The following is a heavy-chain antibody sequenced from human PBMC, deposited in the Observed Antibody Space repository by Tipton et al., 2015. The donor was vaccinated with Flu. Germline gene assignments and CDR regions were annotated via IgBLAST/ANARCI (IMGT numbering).Heavy chain of an antibody. CDR2: IYYSGST. D-gene: IGHD3-22*01. CDR1: GGSISSYY. CDR3: AREQSSGYTTYYFDY. V-gene: IGHV4-59*01. J-gene: IGHJ4*02. Sequence: TLSLTCTVSGGSISSYYWSWIRQPPGKGLEWIGYIYYSGSTNYNPSLKSRVTISVDTSKNQFSLKLSSVTAADTAVYYCAREQSSGYTTYYFDYWGQGTLVTVPS.